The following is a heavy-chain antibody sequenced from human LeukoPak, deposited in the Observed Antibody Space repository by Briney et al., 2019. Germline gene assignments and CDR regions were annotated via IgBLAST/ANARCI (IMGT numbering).Heavy chain of an antibody. Sequence: GGSLRLSCAASGFAFSSYAMSWVRQAPGKGLEWVSAISASGSSTYYADSVKGRFTMSRDTSKDTLYLQLNSLRAEDTAVYYCAKVRSPLFRGGSYCFDYWGQGTLGTVSS. J-gene: IGHJ4*02. CDR1: GFAFSSYA. V-gene: IGHV3-23*01. CDR2: ISASGSST. CDR3: AKVRSPLFRGGSYCFDY. D-gene: IGHD1-26*01.